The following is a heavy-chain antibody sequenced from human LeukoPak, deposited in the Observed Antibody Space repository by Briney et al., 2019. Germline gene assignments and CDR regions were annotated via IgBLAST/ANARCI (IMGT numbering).Heavy chain of an antibody. J-gene: IGHJ6*03. CDR2: ISSSSSYI. Sequence: GGSLRLSCAASGFTFSSYSVNWVRQAPGKGLEWVSSISSSSSYIYYADSVKGRFTISRDNAKNSLYLQMNCLRAEDTAVYYCARGIGYCSSTSCSYYYYYMDVWGKGTTVTVSS. V-gene: IGHV3-21*01. CDR1: GFTFSSYS. CDR3: ARGIGYCSSTSCSYYYYYMDV. D-gene: IGHD2-2*01.